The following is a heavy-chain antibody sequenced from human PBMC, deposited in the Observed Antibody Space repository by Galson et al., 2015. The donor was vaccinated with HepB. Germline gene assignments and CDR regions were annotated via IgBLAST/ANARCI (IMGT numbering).Heavy chain of an antibody. D-gene: IGHD2/OR15-2a*01. J-gene: IGHJ6*03. CDR1: GFTFGSHW. Sequence: SLRLSCAASGFTFGSHWMHWVRQVPGKGLVWVSRIASDGSDTRYADFVKGRFTISRDNAKNTLWLQMNSLRADDTAMYYCGRDREEYDYPHYNYYYMDVWGKGTTVTVSS. V-gene: IGHV3-74*01. CDR3: GRDREEYDYPHYNYYYMDV. CDR2: IASDGSDT.